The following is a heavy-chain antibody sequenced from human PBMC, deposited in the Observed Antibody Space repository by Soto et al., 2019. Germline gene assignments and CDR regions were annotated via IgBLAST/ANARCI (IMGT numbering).Heavy chain of an antibody. D-gene: IGHD3-10*01. V-gene: IGHV3-30*19. J-gene: IGHJ4*02. CDR2: IWYDGSNK. CDR3: ARDARGDEAPMDY. Sequence: GGSLRLSCAASGFTFSSYGMHWVRQAPGKGLEWVAVIWYDGSNKYYADSVKGRFTISRDNSKDTLYLQMNSLRAEDTAVYYCARDARGDEAPMDYWGQGTLVTVSS. CDR1: GFTFSSYG.